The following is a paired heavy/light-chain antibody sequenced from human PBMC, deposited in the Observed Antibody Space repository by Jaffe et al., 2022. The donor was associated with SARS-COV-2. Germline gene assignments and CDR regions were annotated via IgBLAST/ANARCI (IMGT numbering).Heavy chain of an antibody. D-gene: IGHD6-19*01. CDR1: GFTFSDYY. Sequence: QVQLVESGGGLVKPGGSLRLSCAASGFTFSDYYMSWIRQAPGKGLEWVSYISSGRTFTNYADSVKGRFTIARDDAKSSLYLHMSSLRDEDTAVYYCALEALAGTKFFQQWGQGTLVTVSS. V-gene: IGHV3-11*06. J-gene: IGHJ1*01. CDR2: ISSGRTFT. CDR3: ALEALAGTKFFQQ.
Light chain of an antibody. V-gene: IGLV2-11*01. CDR2: DVS. CDR1: SSDVGGYNY. Sequence: QSALTQPRSVSGSPGQSVAISCTGTSSDVGGYNYVSWYQQHPGKAPKLMIYDVSKRPSGVPDRFSGSKSGSTASLTISGLQAEDEADYYCCSYAGTYSFVVFGGGTKLTVL. CDR3: CSYAGTYSFVV. J-gene: IGLJ2*01.